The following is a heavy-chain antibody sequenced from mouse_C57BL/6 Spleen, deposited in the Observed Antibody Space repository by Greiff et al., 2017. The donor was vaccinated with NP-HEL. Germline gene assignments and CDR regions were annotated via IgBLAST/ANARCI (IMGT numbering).Heavy chain of an antibody. CDR1: GYSITSGYY. D-gene: IGHD2-4*01. CDR3: ARSSYDYDDFDY. CDR2: ISYDGSN. V-gene: IGHV3-6*01. Sequence: EVQLQQSGPGLVKPSQSLSLTCSVTGYSITSGYYWNWIRQFPGNKLEWMGYISYDGSNNYNPSLKNRISITRDTSKNQFFLKLNSVTTEDTATYYCARSSYDYDDFDYWGQGTTLTVSS. J-gene: IGHJ2*01.